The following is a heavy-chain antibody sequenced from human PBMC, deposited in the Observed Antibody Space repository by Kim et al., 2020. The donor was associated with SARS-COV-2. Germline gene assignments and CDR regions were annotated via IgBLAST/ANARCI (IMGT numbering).Heavy chain of an antibody. D-gene: IGHD3-10*01. J-gene: IGHJ6*02. CDR2: ISWNSGSI. CDR3: AKDGSGSYYTAYGMDV. CDR1: GFTFDDYA. V-gene: IGHV3-9*01. Sequence: GGSLRLSCAASGFTFDDYAMHWVRQAPGKGLEWVSGISWNSGSIGYADSVKGRFTISRDNAKNSLYLQMNSLRAEDTALYYCAKDGSGSYYTAYGMDVWGQGTTVTVSS.